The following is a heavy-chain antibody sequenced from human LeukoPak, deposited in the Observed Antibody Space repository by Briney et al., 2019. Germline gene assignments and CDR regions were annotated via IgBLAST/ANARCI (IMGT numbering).Heavy chain of an antibody. Sequence: GGSLRLSCAASGFTFSSYAMSWVRQAPGKGLEWVSTISASAGNTYYADSVKGRFTISRDNSKNTVYLQMNSLRADDTAVYYCAKGLAAAGRPLFDYWGQGTLVTVSS. CDR2: ISASAGNT. D-gene: IGHD6-13*01. CDR3: AKGLAAAGRPLFDY. V-gene: IGHV3-23*01. CDR1: GFTFSSYA. J-gene: IGHJ4*02.